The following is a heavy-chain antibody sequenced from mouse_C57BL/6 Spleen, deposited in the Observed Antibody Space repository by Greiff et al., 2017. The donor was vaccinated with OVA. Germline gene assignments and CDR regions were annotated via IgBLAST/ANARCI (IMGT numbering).Heavy chain of an antibody. D-gene: IGHD2-3*01. CDR1: GYTFTDYN. CDR2: INPNNGGT. J-gene: IGHJ1*03. V-gene: IGHV1-18*01. Sequence: EVQLQQSGPELVKPGASVKIPCKASGYTFTDYNMDWVKQSHGKSLEWIGDINPNNGGTIYNQKFKGKATLTVDKSSSTAYMELRSLTSEDTAVYYCARLAGLLRYFDVWGTGTTVTVSS. CDR3: ARLAGLLRYFDV.